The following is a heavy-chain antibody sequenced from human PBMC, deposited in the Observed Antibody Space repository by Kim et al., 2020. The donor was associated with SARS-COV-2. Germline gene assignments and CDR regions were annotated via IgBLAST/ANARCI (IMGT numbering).Heavy chain of an antibody. V-gene: IGHV3-7*01. CDR2: IKQDGSKS. J-gene: IGHJ4*01. CDR3: ARGYYNDNTGYYLDY. D-gene: IGHD3-22*01. Sequence: GGSLRLSCVASGFTFSRYWMTWVRQTPGKGLEWVANIKQDGSKSFFVDSMKGRFTMSRDNAKNSLYLQMNSLRAEDTAVYYCARGYYNDNTGYYLDYWG. CDR1: GFTFSRYW.